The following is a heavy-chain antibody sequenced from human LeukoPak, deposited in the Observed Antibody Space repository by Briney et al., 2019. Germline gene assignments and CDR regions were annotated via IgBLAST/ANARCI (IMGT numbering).Heavy chain of an antibody. V-gene: IGHV3-21*01. J-gene: IGHJ4*02. Sequence: PGGSLRLSCAASGFTFSSYSMNWVRQAPGKGLEWVSSLSSRSDYIYYEDSVKGRFTISRDNAKNPLYLQMNSLRVEDTAVYYCASSGELPSTSLSFDSWGQGTLVTVSS. CDR2: LSSRSDYI. CDR1: GFTFSSYS. CDR3: ASSGELPSTSLSFDS. D-gene: IGHD1-7*01.